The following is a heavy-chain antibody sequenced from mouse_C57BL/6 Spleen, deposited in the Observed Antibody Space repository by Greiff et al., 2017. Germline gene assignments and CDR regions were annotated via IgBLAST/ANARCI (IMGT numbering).Heavy chain of an antibody. CDR3: TTLIYYYGSSPYAMDY. CDR1: GYTFTDYE. D-gene: IGHD1-1*01. CDR2: IDPETGGT. V-gene: IGHV1-15*01. J-gene: IGHJ4*01. Sequence: QVQLQQSGAELVRPGASVTLSCKASGYTFTDYEMHRVKQTPVHGLEWIGAIDPETGGTAYNQKFKGKAILTADKSSSTAYMELRSLTSEDSAVYYCTTLIYYYGSSPYAMDYWGQGTSVTVSS.